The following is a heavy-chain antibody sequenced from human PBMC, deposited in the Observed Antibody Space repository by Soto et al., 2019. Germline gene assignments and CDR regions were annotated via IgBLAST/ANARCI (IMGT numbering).Heavy chain of an antibody. CDR1: GGSISSYY. J-gene: IGHJ4*02. CDR2: IYYSGST. Sequence: SETLSLTCTVSGGSISSYYWSWIRQPPGKGLEWIGYIYYSGSTNYNPSLKSRVTISVDTSKNQFSLKLSSVTAADTAVYYCETGGLAMEFDYWGQGTLVTVSS. CDR3: ETGGLAMEFDY. D-gene: IGHD5-18*01. V-gene: IGHV4-59*01.